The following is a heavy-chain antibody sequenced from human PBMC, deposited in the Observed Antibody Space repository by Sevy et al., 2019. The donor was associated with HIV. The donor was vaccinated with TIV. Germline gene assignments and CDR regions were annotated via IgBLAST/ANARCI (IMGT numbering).Heavy chain of an antibody. CDR2: ISYDGSNK. Sequence: GGSLRLSCAASGFTFSSYGMHWVRQAPGKGLEWVAVISYDGSNKYYADSVKGRFTISRDNSKNTLYLKMNSLRAEDTGVYYCAKEAYDFWSGYSNYFDYWGQGTLVTVSS. CDR1: GFTFSSYG. V-gene: IGHV3-30*18. D-gene: IGHD3-3*01. J-gene: IGHJ4*02. CDR3: AKEAYDFWSGYSNYFDY.